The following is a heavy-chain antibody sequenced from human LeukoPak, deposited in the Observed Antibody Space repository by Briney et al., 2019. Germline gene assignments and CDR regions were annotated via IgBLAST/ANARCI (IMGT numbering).Heavy chain of an antibody. D-gene: IGHD6-13*01. CDR1: GYSFTSYW. CDR2: IYPGDSDT. Sequence: PGESLKISCKGSGYSFTSYWIGWVRQMPGKGLEWMGIIYPGDSDTRYSPSFQGQVTISADKSISTAYLQWSSLKASDTAMYYCARQRWAAAGISNWFDPWGQGTLVTVSS. CDR3: ARQRWAAAGISNWFDP. J-gene: IGHJ5*02. V-gene: IGHV5-51*01.